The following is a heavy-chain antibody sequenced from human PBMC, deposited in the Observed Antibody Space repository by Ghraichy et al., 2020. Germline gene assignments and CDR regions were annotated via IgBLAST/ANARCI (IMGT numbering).Heavy chain of an antibody. D-gene: IGHD5-18*01. CDR2: TYYRSKWYT. Sequence: SQTLSLTCAISGDSVSSNSAAWNWIRQSPSRGLEWLGRTYYRSKWYTDYALSVKSRITINPDTSKKQFSLQLKSVTPEDTAVYFCARSRRGFTYGYPFDYWGQGTLVTVSS. CDR3: ARSRRGFTYGYPFDY. CDR1: GDSVSSNSAA. J-gene: IGHJ4*02. V-gene: IGHV6-1*01.